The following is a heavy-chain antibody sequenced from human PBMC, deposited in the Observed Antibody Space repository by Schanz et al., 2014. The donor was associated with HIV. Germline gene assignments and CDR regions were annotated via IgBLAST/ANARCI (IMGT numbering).Heavy chain of an antibody. CDR1: GFTFSDYY. CDR3: ARGVFSDCFDS. Sequence: QVHLVESGGGLVKPGGSLRLSCTASGFTFSDYYMTWIRQPPGKGLDWISYISGSGATIYYADSVKGRFTISRDNAKNSLYLHLNSLRAEDTAVYYCARGVFSDCFDSWGQGALVTVSP. V-gene: IGHV3-11*01. J-gene: IGHJ4*02. D-gene: IGHD2-21*02. CDR2: ISGSGATI.